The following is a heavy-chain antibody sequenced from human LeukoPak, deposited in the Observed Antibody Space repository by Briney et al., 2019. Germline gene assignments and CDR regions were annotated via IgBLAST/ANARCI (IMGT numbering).Heavy chain of an antibody. Sequence: SETLSLTCTVSGGSIGSYFWSWIRQPPGKGLEWIGYNSGSTKYNPSLKSRVTISVDTSKNQLSLKLSSVTAADTAVYYCARGRGYGGNYLMAFDIWGQGTMVSVSS. CDR3: ARGRGYGGNYLMAFDI. D-gene: IGHD1-26*01. CDR1: GGSIGSYF. J-gene: IGHJ3*02. V-gene: IGHV4-59*08. CDR2: NSGST.